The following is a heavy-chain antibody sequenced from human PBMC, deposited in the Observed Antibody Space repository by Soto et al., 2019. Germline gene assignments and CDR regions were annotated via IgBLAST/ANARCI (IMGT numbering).Heavy chain of an antibody. CDR1: GDSISTYY. CDR2: IYYSGST. V-gene: IGHV4-59*08. D-gene: IGHD2-15*01. Sequence: PSETLSLTCNVSGDSISTYYWNWIRQSTGKGLEWIGYIYYSGSTNYNPSLKSRVTISVDTSKNQFSLKLSSVTAADTAVYYCARRYSPGYCSGGDSCYYYYYYMDVWGRGAPVTVSS. CDR3: ARRYSPGYCSGGDSCYYYYYYMDV. J-gene: IGHJ6*03.